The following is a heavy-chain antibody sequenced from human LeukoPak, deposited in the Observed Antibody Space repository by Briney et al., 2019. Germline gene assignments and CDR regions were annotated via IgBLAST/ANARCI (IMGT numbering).Heavy chain of an antibody. Sequence: ASVKVSCKASGYTFTSYAMHWVRQAPGQRLEWMGWINAGNGNTKYSQEFQGRVTITRDTSASTAYMELSSLRSEDMAVYYCARQAYYYDSSGYAFDIWGQGTMVTVSS. J-gene: IGHJ3*02. CDR1: GYTFTSYA. CDR2: INAGNGNT. CDR3: ARQAYYYDSSGYAFDI. V-gene: IGHV1-3*03. D-gene: IGHD3-22*01.